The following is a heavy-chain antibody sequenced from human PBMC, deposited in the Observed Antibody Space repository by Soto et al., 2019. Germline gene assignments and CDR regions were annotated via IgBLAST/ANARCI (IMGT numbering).Heavy chain of an antibody. D-gene: IGHD3-3*01. J-gene: IGHJ4*02. CDR1: GGSISSYY. Sequence: KTSETLSLTCTVSGGSISSYYWSWIRQPPGKGLEWIGYIYYSGSTNYNPSLKSRVTISVDTSKNQFSLKLSSVTAADTAVYYCARGSGDWDYDFWSGYEVPHWLDYWGQGALVTVSS. CDR3: ARGSGDWDYDFWSGYEVPHWLDY. V-gene: IGHV4-59*01. CDR2: IYYSGST.